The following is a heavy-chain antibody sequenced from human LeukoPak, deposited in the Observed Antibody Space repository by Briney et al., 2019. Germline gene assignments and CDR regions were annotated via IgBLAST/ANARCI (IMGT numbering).Heavy chain of an antibody. J-gene: IGHJ4*02. D-gene: IGHD1-26*01. CDR1: GFTFSSYN. CDR3: ARDRSYSGSYPPEYYFDY. Sequence: GGSLRLSCAASGFTFSSYNMNWARQAPGKGLEWVSYISSSSSTIYYADSVKGRFTISRDNAKNSLYLQMNSLRAEDTAVYYCARDRSYSGSYPPEYYFDYWGQGTLVTVSS. V-gene: IGHV3-48*01. CDR2: ISSSSSTI.